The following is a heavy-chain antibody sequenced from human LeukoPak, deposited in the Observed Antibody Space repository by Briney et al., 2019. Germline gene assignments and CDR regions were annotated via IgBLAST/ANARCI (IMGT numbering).Heavy chain of an antibody. D-gene: IGHD3-22*01. J-gene: IGHJ3*02. Sequence: SETLSLTCAVYGGSFSGYYWSWIRQPPGKGLEWIGEINHSGSTNYNPSLKSRVTISVDTSKNQFSLKLSSVTATDTAVYYCARAAGTYYYDSSGSPDAFDIWGQGTMVTVSS. CDR3: ARAAGTYYYDSSGSPDAFDI. V-gene: IGHV4-34*01. CDR1: GGSFSGYY. CDR2: INHSGST.